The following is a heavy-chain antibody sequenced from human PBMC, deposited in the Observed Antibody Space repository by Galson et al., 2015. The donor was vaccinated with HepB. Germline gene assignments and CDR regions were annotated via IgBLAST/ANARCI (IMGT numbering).Heavy chain of an antibody. V-gene: IGHV1-69*13. CDR1: GGTFSSYA. D-gene: IGHD3-10*01. Sequence: SVKVSCKASGGTFSSYAISWVRQAPGQGLEWMGGIIPIFGTANYAQKFQGRVTITADESTSTAYMELSSLRSEDTAVYYRARATMVQGVRGHPYYYYYMDVWGKGTTVTVSS. CDR3: ARATMVQGVRGHPYYYYYMDV. CDR2: IIPIFGTA. J-gene: IGHJ6*03.